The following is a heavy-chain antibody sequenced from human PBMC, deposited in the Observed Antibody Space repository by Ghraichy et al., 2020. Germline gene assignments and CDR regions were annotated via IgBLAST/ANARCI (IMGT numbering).Heavy chain of an antibody. D-gene: IGHD1-26*01. J-gene: IGHJ4*01. CDR1: GFTFSSFE. CDR2: ISGTGNTI. Sequence: GGSLRLSCAASGFTFSSFEINWVRQAPGKGLEWVSHISGTGNTIFYADSVRGRFTISRDNAKNLLYLQINSLRAEDTAVYYCARSASIDTWDRFAYCSHGTLVTV. V-gene: IGHV3-48*03. CDR3: ARSASIDTWDRFAY.